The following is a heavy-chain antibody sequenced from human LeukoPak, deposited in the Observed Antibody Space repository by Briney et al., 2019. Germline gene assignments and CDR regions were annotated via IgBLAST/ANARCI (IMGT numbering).Heavy chain of an antibody. Sequence: GGSLRLSCAASGFTFSSYEMNWVRQAPGKGLEWVSYISSSGSTIYYADSVKGRFTISRDNAKNSLYLQMNSLRAEDTAVYYCARELGGVTAILDYWGQGTLVTVSS. J-gene: IGHJ4*02. CDR2: ISSSGSTI. D-gene: IGHD2-21*02. CDR3: ARELGGVTAILDY. V-gene: IGHV3-48*03. CDR1: GFTFSSYE.